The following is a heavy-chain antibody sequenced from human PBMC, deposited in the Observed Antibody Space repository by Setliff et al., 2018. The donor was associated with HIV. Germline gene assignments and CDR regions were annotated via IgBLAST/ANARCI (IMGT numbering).Heavy chain of an antibody. J-gene: IGHJ6*02. Sequence: ASVKVSCKASGYTFTNYGISWVRQAPGHGLEWMGWISPHIGHTNYAQTFQGRVTMTVDTSTSRAYMEVRSLRSDDTAVYFCARLGSGWSDSYYYAMDVWAKGPRSPSP. CDR2: ISPHIGHT. V-gene: IGHV1-18*01. CDR3: ARLGSGWSDSYYYAMDV. CDR1: GYTFTNYG. D-gene: IGHD6-19*01.